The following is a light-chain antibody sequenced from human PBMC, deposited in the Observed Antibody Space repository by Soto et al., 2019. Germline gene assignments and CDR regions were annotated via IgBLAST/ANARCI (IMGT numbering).Light chain of an antibody. J-gene: IGKJ2*01. V-gene: IGKV1-39*01. CDR2: DAS. CDR1: QTISIH. Sequence: DIPMTQSPSSLSASVGDSVTISCRASQTISIHLNWYQQKPGRAPELLIFDASNLHIGVPPRFSGSGYGTDFSLTLSGLQPEDSGTYYCQQSSSVPNTFGQGTKLEI. CDR3: QQSSSVPNT.